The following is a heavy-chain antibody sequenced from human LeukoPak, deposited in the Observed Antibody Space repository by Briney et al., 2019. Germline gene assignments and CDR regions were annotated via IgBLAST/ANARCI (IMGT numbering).Heavy chain of an antibody. V-gene: IGHV1-69*04. CDR3: ARPPDSSGYYTGMSAFDI. J-gene: IGHJ3*02. D-gene: IGHD3-22*01. CDR1: GGTFSSYA. Sequence: SVKVSCKASGGTFSSYAISWVRQAPEQGLEWMGRIIPILGIANYAQKFQGRVTITADKSTSTAYMELSSLRSEDTAVYYCARPPDSSGYYTGMSAFDIWGQGTMVTVSS. CDR2: IIPILGIA.